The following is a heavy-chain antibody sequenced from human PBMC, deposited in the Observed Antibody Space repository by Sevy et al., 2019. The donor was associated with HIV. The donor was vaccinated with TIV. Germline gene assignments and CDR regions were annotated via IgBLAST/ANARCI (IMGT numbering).Heavy chain of an antibody. CDR2: IDPYTGDT. J-gene: IGHJ6*03. V-gene: IGHV1-2*02. D-gene: IGHD6-13*01. Sequence: ASVKVSCKASGFTFTGYKIYWVRQAPGQGLEWMGWIDPYTGDTNYARNFKGRVTMTRDTSINTADMQLSRLRSDDTAMYYCASGSSTWYNYYYYMDVWGKGTTVTVSS. CDR3: ASGSSTWYNYYYYMDV. CDR1: GFTFTGYK.